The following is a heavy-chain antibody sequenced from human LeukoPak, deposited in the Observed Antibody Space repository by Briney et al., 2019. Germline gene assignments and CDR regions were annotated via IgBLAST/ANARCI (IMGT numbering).Heavy chain of an antibody. CDR2: TYYSGST. CDR1: GGSISSYY. J-gene: IGHJ6*03. V-gene: IGHV4-59*01. CDR3: ARGGGVKGYYYYMDV. D-gene: IGHD3-16*01. Sequence: PETLSLTCTVSGGSISSYYWSWIRQPPGKGLEWIGYTYYSGSTNYNPSLKSRVTISVDTSKNQFSLKLSSVTAADTAVYYCARGGGVKGYYYYMDVWGKGTTVTVSS.